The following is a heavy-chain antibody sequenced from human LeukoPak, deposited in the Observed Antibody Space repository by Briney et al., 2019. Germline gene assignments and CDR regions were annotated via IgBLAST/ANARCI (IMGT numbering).Heavy chain of an antibody. CDR2: ISAYNGNT. Sequence: ASVKVSCKASGYTFTSYSISWVRQAPGQGLEWMGWISAYNGNTNYAQKLQGRVTMTTDTSTSTAYMELRSLRSDDTAVYHCARVTNYNILTGYYTPWYSGMDVWGQGTTVTVSS. CDR3: ARVTNYNILTGYYTPWYSGMDV. V-gene: IGHV1-18*01. CDR1: GYTFTSYS. J-gene: IGHJ6*02. D-gene: IGHD3-9*01.